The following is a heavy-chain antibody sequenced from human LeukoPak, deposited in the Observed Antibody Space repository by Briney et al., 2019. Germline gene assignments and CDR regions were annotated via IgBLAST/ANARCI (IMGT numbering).Heavy chain of an antibody. CDR1: GGSFSGYY. Sequence: SETLSLTCAVYGGSFSGYYWSWIRQPPGKGLEWIGEINHSGSTNYNPSLKSRVTISVDTSNNQFSLKLSSVTAADTAVYYCASVYDFWSGYSDYWGQGTLVTVSS. J-gene: IGHJ4*02. V-gene: IGHV4-34*01. CDR2: INHSGST. D-gene: IGHD3-3*01. CDR3: ASVYDFWSGYSDY.